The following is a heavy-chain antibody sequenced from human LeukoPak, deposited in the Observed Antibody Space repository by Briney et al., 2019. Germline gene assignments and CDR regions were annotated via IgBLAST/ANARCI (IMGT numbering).Heavy chain of an antibody. CDR1: GYTFTGNY. D-gene: IGHD3-22*01. V-gene: IGHV1-2*02. J-gene: IGHJ1*01. CDR2: INPNSGGT. CDR3: ARGSYDSSDFEYFHH. Sequence: ASVKVSCRASGYTFTGNYMHWVRQAPGQGLEWMGWINPNSGGTNYAQKFQGRVTMTRDTSVGTAYMELNRLRSDDTAVYYCARGSYDSSDFEYFHHWGQGTLVTVSS.